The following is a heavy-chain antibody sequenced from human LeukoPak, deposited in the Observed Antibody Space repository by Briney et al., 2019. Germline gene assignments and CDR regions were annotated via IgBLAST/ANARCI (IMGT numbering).Heavy chain of an antibody. CDR1: GFSFSSYA. CDR2: ISGGGNTT. J-gene: IGHJ5*02. Sequence: GGSLRLSCAASGFSFSSYAMAWVRQAPGKGLEWVSSISGGGNTTYYADSLKGRFTVSRDNSKNSSYLQLTSLTAEDTAVYYCAKGGSYGTRTFDPWGQGTLVTVSS. CDR3: AKGGSYGTRTFDP. V-gene: IGHV3-23*01. D-gene: IGHD1-26*01.